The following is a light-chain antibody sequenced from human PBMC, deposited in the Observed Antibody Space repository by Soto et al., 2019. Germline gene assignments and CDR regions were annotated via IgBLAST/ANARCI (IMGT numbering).Light chain of an antibody. Sequence: DIQMTQSPSTLSASVGDRVTITCRASQSINNWLAWYQQKPGKAPKLLIYKASSLESGVPSRFSGSGSGTEVTLTISSLQPDDFATYYCQRYSGYAYSFGRGTKLEI. J-gene: IGKJ2*03. CDR1: QSINNW. CDR2: KAS. V-gene: IGKV1-5*03. CDR3: QRYSGYAYS.